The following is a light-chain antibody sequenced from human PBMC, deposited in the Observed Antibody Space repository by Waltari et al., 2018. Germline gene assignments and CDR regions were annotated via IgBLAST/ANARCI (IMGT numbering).Light chain of an antibody. CDR3: QAWDSSTHVV. Sequence: SYELTKPPSVSVSPGQTASITCSGDKLGDKDASWYQPTPGQSPVLVIYQHNTRPSGIPERFSASNSGNTATLTISGTQAMDEADYYCQAWDSSTHVVFGGGTKLTVL. J-gene: IGLJ2*01. CDR1: KLGDKD. V-gene: IGLV3-1*01. CDR2: QHN.